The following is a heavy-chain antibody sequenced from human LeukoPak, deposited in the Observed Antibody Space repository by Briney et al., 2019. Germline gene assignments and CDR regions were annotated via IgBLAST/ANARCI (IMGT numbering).Heavy chain of an antibody. D-gene: IGHD2/OR15-2a*01. CDR1: GASVSSSH. Sequence: SETLSLTCVVSGASVSSSHWNWIRQFPGKGLEWIGCLSYTGKTDYNPSLTSRVTISVDTSKNQVSLKLRSVTAADTAVYYCSEGYFEPFDHWGQGTLVIVSS. CDR3: SEGYFEPFDH. J-gene: IGHJ4*02. CDR2: LSYTGKT. V-gene: IGHV4-59*02.